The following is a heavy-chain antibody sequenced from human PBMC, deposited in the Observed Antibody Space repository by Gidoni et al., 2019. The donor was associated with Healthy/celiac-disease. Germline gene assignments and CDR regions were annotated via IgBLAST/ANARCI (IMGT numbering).Heavy chain of an antibody. CDR2: ISGSGGST. D-gene: IGHD1-1*01. CDR1: AFTFRSYA. V-gene: IGHV3-23*01. Sequence: VQLFESGAGLVQPVGSLRLSCSASAFTFRSYAMSLVLQAPGKGVEWVSSISGSGGSTYYADYVKGRFTISRDNYKNTLYLQMNSLRAEDTAVYYCAKPKLVWELTEFDYWGQGTLVTVSS. CDR3: AKPKLVWELTEFDY. J-gene: IGHJ4*02.